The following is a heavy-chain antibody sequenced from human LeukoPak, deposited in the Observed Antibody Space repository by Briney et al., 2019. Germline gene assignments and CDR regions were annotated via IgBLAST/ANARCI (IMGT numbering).Heavy chain of an antibody. J-gene: IGHJ4*02. CDR2: INHSGST. CDR1: GGSISSGGYY. CDR3: ARGGYFDY. Sequence: SQTLSLTCTVSGGSISSGGYYWSWIRQPPGKGLEWIGEINHSGSTNYNPSLKSRVTISVDTSKNQFSLKLSSVTAADTAVYYCARGGYFDYWGQGTLVTVSS. V-gene: IGHV4-30-2*01.